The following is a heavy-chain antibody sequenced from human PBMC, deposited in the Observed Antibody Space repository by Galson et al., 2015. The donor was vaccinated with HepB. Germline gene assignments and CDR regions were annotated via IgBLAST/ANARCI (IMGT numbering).Heavy chain of an antibody. Sequence: SVKVSCKVSGYTLTELSMHWVRQAPGKGREWMGGFDPEDGETNYAQKFQGRVTMTEDTSTDTAYMELSSLRSGDTAVYYCATREDPGIVVVPAALDYCGQGTLVTVSS. CDR1: GYTLTELS. CDR3: ATREDPGIVVVPAALDY. D-gene: IGHD2-2*01. J-gene: IGHJ4*02. V-gene: IGHV1-24*01. CDR2: FDPEDGET.